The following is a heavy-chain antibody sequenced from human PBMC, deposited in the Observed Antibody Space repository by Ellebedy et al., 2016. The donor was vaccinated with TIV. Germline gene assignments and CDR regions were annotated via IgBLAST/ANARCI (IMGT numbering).Heavy chain of an antibody. CDR3: ARPFLMVYAPFDC. D-gene: IGHD2-8*01. CDR1: GFTFSSYA. V-gene: IGHV3-30-3*01. Sequence: GGSLRLSCAASGFTFSSYALHWVRQAPGKGLEWVAVISSDGSSQYYAASVKGRFTISRDNSKNTLYLQMNSLRAEDTAVYFCARPFLMVYAPFDCWGQGTLVTVSS. J-gene: IGHJ4*02. CDR2: ISSDGSSQ.